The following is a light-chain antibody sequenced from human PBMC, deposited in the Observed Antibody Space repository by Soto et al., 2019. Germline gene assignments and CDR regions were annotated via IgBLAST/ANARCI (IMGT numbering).Light chain of an antibody. V-gene: IGLV2-8*01. CDR1: SSDVGGYNY. CDR2: EVS. J-gene: IGLJ1*01. Sequence: QSALTQPPSASGSPGQSVTISCTGTSSDVGGYNYVSWYQQHPGKAPKLMIYEVSKRPSGVPDRFSVSKSGNTASLTVSGLQAEDEAEYYCSSYAGSNNPYVFGTGTKVTVL. CDR3: SSYAGSNNPYV.